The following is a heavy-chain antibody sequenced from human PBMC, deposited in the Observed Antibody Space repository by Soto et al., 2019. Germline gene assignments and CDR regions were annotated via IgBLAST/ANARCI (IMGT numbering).Heavy chain of an antibody. CDR2: ISGSGGSM. J-gene: IGHJ6*02. CDR1: GFTFSSSA. D-gene: IGHD2-21*02. V-gene: IGHV3-23*01. Sequence: EVQLLESGGGLVQPGGALRLSCSASGFTFSSSAMNWVRQAPGRGLEWVSAISGSGGSMYYADSVKGRFTISRDNSKPTLYLEMDSLRAEDTAVYYCAKGSGDSLRYGMDVWGQGTTVTVSS. CDR3: AKGSGDSLRYGMDV.